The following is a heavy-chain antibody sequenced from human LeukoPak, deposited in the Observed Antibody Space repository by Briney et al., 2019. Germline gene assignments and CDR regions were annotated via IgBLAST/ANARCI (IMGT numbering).Heavy chain of an antibody. CDR2: IYYSGST. Sequence: SETLSLTCTVSGGSISSHYWSWIRQPPGKGLEWIGYIYYSGSTNYNPSLKSRVTISVDTSKNQFSLKLSSVTAADTAVYYCARADSSSWYQSPYYYYCYMDVWGKGTTVTVSS. CDR1: GGSISSHY. CDR3: ARADSSSWYQSPYYYYCYMDV. J-gene: IGHJ6*03. V-gene: IGHV4-59*11. D-gene: IGHD6-13*01.